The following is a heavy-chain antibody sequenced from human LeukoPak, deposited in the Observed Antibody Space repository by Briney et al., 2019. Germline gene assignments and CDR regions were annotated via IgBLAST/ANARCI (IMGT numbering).Heavy chain of an antibody. Sequence: PGRSLRLSCAASGFTFSDHYMDWVRQAPGKGLEWVGRTRNKANSYTTEYAASVKGRFTISRDDSKNSLFLQMNSLKTEDTAVYFCARGGDSGWYFDYWAREPWSPSPQ. D-gene: IGHD2-21*02. J-gene: IGHJ4*02. CDR1: GFTFSDHY. CDR3: ARGGDSGWYFDY. V-gene: IGHV3-72*01. CDR2: TRNKANSYTT.